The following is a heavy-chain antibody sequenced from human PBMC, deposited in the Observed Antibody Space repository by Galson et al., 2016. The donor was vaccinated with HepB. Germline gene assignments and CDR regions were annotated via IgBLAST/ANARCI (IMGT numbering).Heavy chain of an antibody. D-gene: IGHD5/OR15-5a*01. Sequence: SVKVSCKASGYAFTNYYLHWLRRAPGEGLEWVGIINPSSGSTEISQKFQGRVTMTRDTSTRIVYMELTSLRYEDTAVYYCARDRVYDSHFDPWGQGTLVTVSS. CDR2: INPSSGST. CDR1: GYAFTNYY. V-gene: IGHV1-46*01. J-gene: IGHJ5*02. CDR3: ARDRVYDSHFDP.